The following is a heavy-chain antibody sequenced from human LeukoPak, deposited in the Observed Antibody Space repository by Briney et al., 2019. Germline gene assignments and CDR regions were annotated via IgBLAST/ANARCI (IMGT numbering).Heavy chain of an antibody. V-gene: IGHV3-7*01. J-gene: IGHJ6*04. CDR1: GFTFSGYG. Sequence: GGSLRLSCAASGFTFSGYGMNWVRQAPGKGLEWVASINEDGSGKFSVGSVKDRITISRDNTRNSLDLQINSLTVEDTAIYYCARDDGDVWGTGTTVTVSS. CDR2: INEDGSGK. CDR3: ARDDGDV.